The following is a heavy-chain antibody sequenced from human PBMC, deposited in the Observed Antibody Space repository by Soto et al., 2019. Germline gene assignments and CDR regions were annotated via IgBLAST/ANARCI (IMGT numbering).Heavy chain of an antibody. CDR3: ARDGSSWSYFDY. J-gene: IGHJ4*02. D-gene: IGHD6-13*01. CDR1: GGSISSYY. Sequence: PSETLSLTCTVSGGSISSYYWSWIRQPPGKGLEWIGYIYYSESTNYNPSLKSRVTISVDTSKNQFSLKLSSVTAADTAVYYCARDGSSWSYFDYWGQGTLVTVSS. CDR2: IYYSEST. V-gene: IGHV4-59*01.